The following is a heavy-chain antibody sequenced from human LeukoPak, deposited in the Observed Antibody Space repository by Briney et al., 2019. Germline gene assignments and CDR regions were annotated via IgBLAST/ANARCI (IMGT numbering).Heavy chain of an antibody. Sequence: SETLSLTCTVSGGSISSSSYYWGWIRQPPGKGLEWIGSIYYSGSTYYNPSLKSRVTISVDTSKNQFSPKLSSVTAADTAVYYCARHESGSDAFDIWGQGTMVTVSS. CDR2: IYYSGST. J-gene: IGHJ3*02. V-gene: IGHV4-39*01. D-gene: IGHD5-12*01. CDR3: ARHESGSDAFDI. CDR1: GGSISSSSYY.